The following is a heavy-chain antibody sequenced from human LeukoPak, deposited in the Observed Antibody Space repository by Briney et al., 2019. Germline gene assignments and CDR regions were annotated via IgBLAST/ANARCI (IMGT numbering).Heavy chain of an antibody. D-gene: IGHD3-10*01. V-gene: IGHV5-51*01. Sequence: GESLKISCKASGYNFTNYWIGWVRQMSGKGLEWMGFIYPDDFDTTYSPSFRGQVTISADRSSSTAYLLWSSLEASDTAIYYCVRSFGYWGQGTLVTVPS. J-gene: IGHJ4*02. CDR2: IYPDDFDT. CDR3: VRSFGY. CDR1: GYNFTNYW.